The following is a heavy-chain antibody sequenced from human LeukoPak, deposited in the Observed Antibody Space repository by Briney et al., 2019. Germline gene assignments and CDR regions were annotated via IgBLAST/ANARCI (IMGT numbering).Heavy chain of an antibody. CDR1: VHNYTQYC. V-gene: IGHV3-7*01. CDR3: TLSIGDYAVPFDY. J-gene: IGHJ4*02. CDR2: RKHDGRVQ. D-gene: IGHD4-17*01. Sequence: GVSLTLSCVASVHNYTQYCMTWVRQSPGKGLEGLANRKHDGRVQYYAASVKRRFSLARDHAKNSIYLHMNGLRGEDTAMYYCTLSIGDYAVPFDYWGLGTLVTVSS.